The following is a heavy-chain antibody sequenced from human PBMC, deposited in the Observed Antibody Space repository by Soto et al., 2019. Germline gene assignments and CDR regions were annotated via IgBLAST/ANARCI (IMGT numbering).Heavy chain of an antibody. CDR2: VSGSGGST. Sequence: GGSLRLSCAASGFTFSSYAISWVRQAPGKGLEWVSTVSGSGGSTFYADSVKGRFTVSRDTSKNTLYLQMNSLRAEDTAVYYCAKDRAGYYAPDAFDIWGQGTMVTVSS. D-gene: IGHD3-9*01. V-gene: IGHV3-23*01. J-gene: IGHJ3*02. CDR1: GFTFSSYA. CDR3: AKDRAGYYAPDAFDI.